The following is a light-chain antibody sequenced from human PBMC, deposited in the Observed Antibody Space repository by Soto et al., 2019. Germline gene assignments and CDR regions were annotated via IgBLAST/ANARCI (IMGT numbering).Light chain of an antibody. CDR3: QQANSFPFT. V-gene: IGKV1-12*01. CDR2: AAS. J-gene: IGKJ3*01. Sequence: DIQMTQSQSSVSASVVDRVTITCRASQGVRSWLAWYQQKPGKAPELLIYAASSLQSGVTSRLGGSKPGTDFTLTISSPQTEAFVTDYDQQANSFPFTFGTGTKVYIK. CDR1: QGVRSW.